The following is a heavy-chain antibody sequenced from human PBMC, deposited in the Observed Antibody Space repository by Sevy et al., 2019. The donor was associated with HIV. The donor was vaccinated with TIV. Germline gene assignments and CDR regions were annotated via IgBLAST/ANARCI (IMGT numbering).Heavy chain of an antibody. Sequence: GESLKISCATSGFTFSTYNMNWVRQAPWKGLEWVTSISSGRGFIFYADSVKGRFTISRDNAKNSLDLQMNSLRAEDAAVYYCAREKTILEGRYGMDVWGQGTTVTVSS. CDR1: GFTFSTYN. CDR3: AREKTILEGRYGMDV. J-gene: IGHJ6*02. D-gene: IGHD3-3*01. V-gene: IGHV3-21*01. CDR2: ISSGRGFI.